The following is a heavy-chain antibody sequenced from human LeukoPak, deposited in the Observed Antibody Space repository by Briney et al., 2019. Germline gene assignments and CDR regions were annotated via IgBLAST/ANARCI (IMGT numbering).Heavy chain of an antibody. CDR3: AKDITIFGVVPDH. Sequence: GGSLRLSCAASGFTFSSYGMHWVRQAPGKGLEWVAVISYDGSNKYYADSVKGRFTISRDNSKNMLYLQMNSLRAEDTAVYYCAKDITIFGVVPDHWGQGTLVTVSS. CDR1: GFTFSSYG. CDR2: ISYDGSNK. D-gene: IGHD3-3*01. J-gene: IGHJ4*02. V-gene: IGHV3-30*18.